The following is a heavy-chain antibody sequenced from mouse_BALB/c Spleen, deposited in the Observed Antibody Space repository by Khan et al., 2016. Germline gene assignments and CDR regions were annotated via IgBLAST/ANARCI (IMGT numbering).Heavy chain of an antibody. Sequence: VQLQESGPGLVAPSQSLSITCTVSGFSLTRYGVHWVRQPPGKGLEWLGVIWAGGSTNYNSALLSRLIISKDNSKSQVFLKMNRLQADDTAMYYCARLEDIWGQGTTLTVSS. J-gene: IGHJ2*01. CDR2: IWAGGST. V-gene: IGHV2-9*02. CDR1: GFSLTRYG. CDR3: ARLEDI. D-gene: IGHD1-3*01.